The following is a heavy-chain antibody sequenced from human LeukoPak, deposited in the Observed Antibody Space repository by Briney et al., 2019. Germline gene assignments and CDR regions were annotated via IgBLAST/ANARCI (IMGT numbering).Heavy chain of an antibody. CDR1: GGSISSYY. J-gene: IGHJ5*01. V-gene: IGHV4-59*12. CDR2: IYYSGST. CDR3: ARDGGTNYPNWFDS. D-gene: IGHD1-7*01. Sequence: SETLSFTCTASGGSISSYYWSWIRQPPGKGLEWIGSIYYSGSTYYNPSLKSRVTISVDTSKNQFSLKLSSVTAADTAVYYCARDGGTNYPNWFDSWGQGTLVTVSS.